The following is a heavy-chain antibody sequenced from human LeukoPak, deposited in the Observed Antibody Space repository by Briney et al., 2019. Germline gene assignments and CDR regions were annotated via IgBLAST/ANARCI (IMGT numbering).Heavy chain of an antibody. CDR1: GGSISSYY. CDR2: IYYSGST. Sequence: PSETLSLTCTVSGGSISSYYWSWIRQPPGKGLEWIGYIYYSGSTNYNPSLKSRVTISVDTSKNQFSLKLSSVTAADTVVYYCARLGSYWGAFDYWGQGTLVTVSS. J-gene: IGHJ4*02. CDR3: ARLGSYWGAFDY. V-gene: IGHV4-59*01. D-gene: IGHD3-10*01.